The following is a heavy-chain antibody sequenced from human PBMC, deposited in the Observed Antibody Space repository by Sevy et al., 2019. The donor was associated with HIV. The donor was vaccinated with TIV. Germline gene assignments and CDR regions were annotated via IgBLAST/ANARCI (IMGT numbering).Heavy chain of an antibody. CDR1: GFTFDSCA. D-gene: IGHD3-3*01. CDR3: AKDRVTVFGVVVTFDS. Sequence: GESLKISCAASGFTFDSCAMHWVRQVARKGLEWVTTISGSGYATYYADSVKGRFIISRDTSRNTLYLQMNSLRVEDSAVYFCAKDRVTVFGVVVTFDSWGQGTLVTVSS. CDR2: ISGSGYAT. V-gene: IGHV3-23*01. J-gene: IGHJ4*02.